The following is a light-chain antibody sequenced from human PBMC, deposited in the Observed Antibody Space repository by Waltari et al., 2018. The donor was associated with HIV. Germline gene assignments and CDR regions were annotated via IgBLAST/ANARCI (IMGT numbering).Light chain of an antibody. CDR2: EVS. Sequence: QSSLTQPASVSGSPGQSITFSCNGTSTDVGTYNLVSWYPQRPGAVPKLITYEVSKRPSGVSTRLSGSKSGNTASLTISSLQAEDEADYYCASYACTDSSHVIFGGGTELNVL. CDR1: STDVGTYNL. J-gene: IGLJ2*01. CDR3: ASYACTDSSHVI. V-gene: IGLV2-23*02.